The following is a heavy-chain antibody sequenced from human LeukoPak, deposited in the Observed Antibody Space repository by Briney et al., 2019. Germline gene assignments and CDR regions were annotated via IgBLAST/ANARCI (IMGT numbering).Heavy chain of an antibody. CDR2: ISSSGSTI. J-gene: IGHJ4*02. D-gene: IGHD3-22*01. CDR1: GFTFSDYY. Sequence: GGSLRLSCAASGFTFSDYYMSWIRQAPGKGLEWVSYISSSGSTIYYADSVKGRFTISRDNAKNSLYLQMNSLRAEDTAVYYCARDDRDSSGYYYVADYFDYWGQGTLVTVSS. V-gene: IGHV3-11*01. CDR3: ARDDRDSSGYYYVADYFDY.